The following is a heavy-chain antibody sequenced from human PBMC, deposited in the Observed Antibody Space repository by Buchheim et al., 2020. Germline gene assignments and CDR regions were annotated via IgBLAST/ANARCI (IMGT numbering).Heavy chain of an antibody. J-gene: IGHJ4*02. CDR1: GFTFTNAW. Sequence: EVQLVESGGGLVKPGWSLRISCAASGFTFTNAWMNWVRQVPGKGLEWVGRIKSRTDGGRIDYAAPVKGRFTVSRDDSINTLYLQMNNLKIEDTAVYYCTTGDYGSSGYLMDKDYWGQGTL. D-gene: IGHD3-22*01. CDR2: IKSRTDGGRI. CDR3: TTGDYGSSGYLMDKDY. V-gene: IGHV3-15*07.